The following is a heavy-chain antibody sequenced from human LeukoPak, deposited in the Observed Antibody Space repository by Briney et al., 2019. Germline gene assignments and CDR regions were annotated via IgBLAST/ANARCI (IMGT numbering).Heavy chain of an antibody. D-gene: IGHD3-10*01. Sequence: ASVKVSCKASGYTFTGYYMHWVRQAPGQGLEWMGWINPNSGGTNYAQKFQGRVTMTRDTSISTAYMELSRLRSDGTAMYYCARGRITMVRGVNYWGQGTLVTVSS. CDR1: GYTFTGYY. J-gene: IGHJ4*02. CDR2: INPNSGGT. CDR3: ARGRITMVRGVNY. V-gene: IGHV1-2*02.